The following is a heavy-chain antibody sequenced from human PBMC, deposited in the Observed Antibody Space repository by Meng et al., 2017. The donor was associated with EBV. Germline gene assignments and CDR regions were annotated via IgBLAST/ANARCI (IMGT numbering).Heavy chain of an antibody. CDR2: INPNSGGT. D-gene: IGHD6-19*01. CDR1: GYTFTGYY. CDR3: ARVGIAVAGTGDY. J-gene: IGHJ4*02. V-gene: IGHV1-2*06. Sequence: GQVVQAGGEGKKAGASVKVSCKASGYTFTGYYMHWVRQAPGQGLEWMGRINPNSGGTNYAQKFQGRVTMTRDTSISTAYMELSRLRSDDTAVYYCARVGIAVAGTGDYWGQGTLVTVSS.